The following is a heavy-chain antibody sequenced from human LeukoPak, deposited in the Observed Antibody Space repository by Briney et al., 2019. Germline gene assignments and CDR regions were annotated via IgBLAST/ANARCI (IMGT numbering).Heavy chain of an antibody. D-gene: IGHD3-22*01. CDR3: ARLGLSYYSDSSGYYSTHFDY. CDR1: VGSISSSSYY. V-gene: IGHV4-39*01. Sequence: SETLSLTCTVSVGSISSSSYYWGWIRHPPGKGMEWIVSIYYSGSTYYNPSLKSRLTISADTSKSQFSLKLSSVTAADTAVYYCARLGLSYYSDSSGYYSTHFDYWGRGTLVTVSA. CDR2: IYYSGST. J-gene: IGHJ4*02.